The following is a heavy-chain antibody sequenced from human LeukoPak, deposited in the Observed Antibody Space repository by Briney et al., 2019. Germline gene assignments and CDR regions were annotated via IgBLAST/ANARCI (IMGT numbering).Heavy chain of an antibody. CDR3: ARDLPVSGAYHQFDS. J-gene: IGHJ4*02. CDR2: IYSGSDYI. D-gene: IGHD4/OR15-4a*01. Sequence: GGSLRLSCVASGFTFSSDRMNWVRQAPGEGLEWVSTIYSGSDYIYYADSVKGRFTISRDNAKNSLYLQMNRLRAEDTAIYYCARDLPVSGAYHQFDSWGQGTLVTVSS. CDR1: GFTFSSDR. V-gene: IGHV3-21*01.